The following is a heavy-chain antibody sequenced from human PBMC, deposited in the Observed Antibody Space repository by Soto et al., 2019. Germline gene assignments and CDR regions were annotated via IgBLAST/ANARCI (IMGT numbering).Heavy chain of an antibody. Sequence: QVQLVESGGGVVQPGMSLRLSCAASGFTFSSYAMHWVRQAPGKGLEWVAVISYDGSNQYYADSVKGRFTISRDNSKNTLYLHMNSLRAEDTAVYYCSRDLATENYYYGMDVWGHGTTVTVSS. CDR3: SRDLATENYYYGMDV. CDR1: GFTFSSYA. V-gene: IGHV3-30-3*01. CDR2: ISYDGSNQ. J-gene: IGHJ6*02.